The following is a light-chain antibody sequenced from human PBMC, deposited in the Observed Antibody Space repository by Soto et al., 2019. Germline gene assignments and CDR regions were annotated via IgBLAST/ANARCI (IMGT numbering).Light chain of an antibody. CDR2: GAS. Sequence: EIVLTQSQGTLSLSPGDRATLSCRASQSVSSSYLAWYQQKPGQAPRLLIYGASSRDTGSPDRFSGSGSGTDFTLTISRLEPEDFAVYYCQQYDSSPWTSGQGTKVEIK. CDR1: QSVSSSY. J-gene: IGKJ1*01. V-gene: IGKV3-20*01. CDR3: QQYDSSPWT.